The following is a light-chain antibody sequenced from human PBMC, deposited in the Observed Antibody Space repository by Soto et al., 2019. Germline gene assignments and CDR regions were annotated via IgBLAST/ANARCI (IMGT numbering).Light chain of an antibody. CDR2: DAS. J-gene: IGKJ1*01. V-gene: IGKV1-5*01. Sequence: GDRVTITCRASRSVSSWLAWYQQKPGKAPKLLIYDASTLESGVPSRFSGSGFGTEFSLTISSLQPDDFASYYCQQYNTLSGTFGQGTKVDIK. CDR3: QQYNTLSGT. CDR1: RSVSSW.